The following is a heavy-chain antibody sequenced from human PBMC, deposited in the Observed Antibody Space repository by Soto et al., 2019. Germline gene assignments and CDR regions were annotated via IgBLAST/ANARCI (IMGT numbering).Heavy chain of an antibody. V-gene: IGHV3-7*01. Sequence: EGQLVESGGGLVQPGGSLRLSCAASGFSFSKYWMSWVRQAPGRGLEWVANIKEDGSEKYYVDSVKGRFTVSRDNAKNSLSLQMNSLRVEDTAVYYCTRDLREVRYFDWFGYWGQGTLVTVSS. CDR2: IKEDGSEK. J-gene: IGHJ4*02. D-gene: IGHD3-9*01. CDR1: GFSFSKYW. CDR3: TRDLREVRYFDWFGY.